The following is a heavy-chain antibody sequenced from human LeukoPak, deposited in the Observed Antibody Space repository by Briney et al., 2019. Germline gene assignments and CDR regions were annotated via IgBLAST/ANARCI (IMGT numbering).Heavy chain of an antibody. CDR2: ISSSNYI. V-gene: IGHV3-21*01. CDR1: GFTFSSYS. D-gene: IGHD6-19*01. J-gene: IGHJ4*02. CDR3: ARVGIAVAGDY. Sequence: PGGSLRLSCAASGFTFSSYSMNWVRQAPGKGLEWVSSISSSNYIYYADSVKGRFTISRDNAKNSLYLQMNSLRAEDTAVYYCARVGIAVAGDYWGQGTLVTVSS.